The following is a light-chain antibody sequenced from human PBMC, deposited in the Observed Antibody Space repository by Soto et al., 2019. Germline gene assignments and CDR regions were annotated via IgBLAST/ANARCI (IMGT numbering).Light chain of an antibody. CDR1: HSVTIY. V-gene: IGKV3-11*01. J-gene: IGKJ5*01. CDR2: YVS. Sequence: ALSQTQATLSLYLGEGETIYRPASHSVTIYVAGYQKKSGRPPRLLIYYVSKRATGIPARFSGSGSGTDFNLNIASLEPEDSAFYFCQQRSSWPPTFGQGTRLEIK. CDR3: QQRSSWPPT.